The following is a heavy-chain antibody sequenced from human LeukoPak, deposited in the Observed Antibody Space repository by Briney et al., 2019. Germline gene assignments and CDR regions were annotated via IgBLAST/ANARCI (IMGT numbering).Heavy chain of an antibody. Sequence: GGSLRLSCAASGLTFSDFWMHWVRQPPGKGLVWVALVKGDGRTTIYADSVKGRFTISRDNAKNTLYLQMNSLRADDSGVYYCATGHSCGYDYWGQGVLVTVSS. V-gene: IGHV3-74*01. CDR1: GLTFSDFW. CDR3: ATGHSCGYDY. J-gene: IGHJ4*02. D-gene: IGHD5-18*01. CDR2: VKGDGRTT.